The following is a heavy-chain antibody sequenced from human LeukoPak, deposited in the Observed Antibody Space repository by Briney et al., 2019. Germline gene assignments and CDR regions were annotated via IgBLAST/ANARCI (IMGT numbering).Heavy chain of an antibody. CDR3: ASPSGWNDRYFDY. CDR1: GYTFTSYY. Sequence: GASVKVSCKASGYTFTSYYMHWVRQAPGQGLEWMGIINPSGGSTSYAQKFQGRVTMTRDMSTSTVYMELSSLRSEDTAVYYCASPSGWNDRYFDYWGQGTLVTVSS. CDR2: INPSGGST. V-gene: IGHV1-46*01. J-gene: IGHJ4*02. D-gene: IGHD1-1*01.